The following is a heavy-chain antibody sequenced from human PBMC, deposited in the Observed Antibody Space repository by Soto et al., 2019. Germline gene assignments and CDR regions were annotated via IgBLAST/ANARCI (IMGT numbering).Heavy chain of an antibody. V-gene: IGHV3-9*01. CDR2: ISRSSGSI. CDR1: GFTFDDYA. Sequence: GGSLRLSCAASGFTFDDYAMHWVRQAPGKGLEWVSCISRSSGSIGYADSVKGRFTISRDNAKNSLYLQMNSLRAEDTAVYYCARAPEPYYDFWSGPIGFDPWGQGTLVTVSS. J-gene: IGHJ5*02. CDR3: ARAPEPYYDFWSGPIGFDP. D-gene: IGHD3-3*01.